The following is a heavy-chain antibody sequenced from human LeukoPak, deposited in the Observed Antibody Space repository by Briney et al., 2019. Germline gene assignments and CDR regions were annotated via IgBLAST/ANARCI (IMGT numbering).Heavy chain of an antibody. CDR1: GGSISSYY. D-gene: IGHD3-9*01. J-gene: IGHJ4*02. CDR2: IYISGIT. CDR3: ARENYDILSGYRRSYFDY. V-gene: IGHV4-4*07. Sequence: PSETLSLTRTVSGGSISSYYWTWIRQPAGKGLEWIGRIYISGITNYNPSLKSRVTMSVDTSKNQFSLKLSSVTAADTAVYYCARENYDILSGYRRSYFDYWGQGTLVTVSS.